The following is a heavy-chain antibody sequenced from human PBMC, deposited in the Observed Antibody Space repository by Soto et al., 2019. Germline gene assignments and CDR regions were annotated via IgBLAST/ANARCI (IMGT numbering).Heavy chain of an antibody. D-gene: IGHD3-3*01. J-gene: IGHJ4*02. Sequence: GGSLRLSCASSGFTFSSYGMHWVRQAPGKGLEWVAVISYDGSNKYYADSVKGRFTISRDNSKNTLYLQMNSLRAEDTAVYYCAKIFGVGPGDYWGQGTLVTVCS. CDR3: AKIFGVGPGDY. V-gene: IGHV3-30*18. CDR2: ISYDGSNK. CDR1: GFTFSSYG.